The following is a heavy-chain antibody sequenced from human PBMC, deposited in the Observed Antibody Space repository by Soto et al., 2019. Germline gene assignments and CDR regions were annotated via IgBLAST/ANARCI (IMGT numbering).Heavy chain of an antibody. J-gene: IGHJ4*02. CDR3: ARDSLALFDS. CDR2: IYSSGTT. D-gene: IGHD5-12*01. V-gene: IGHV4-59*01. CDR1: NGSFSCYY. Sequence: SETLSLTCVVYNGSFSCYYWTWIRQPPGKGLEWIGYIYSSGTTLYNPSLKSRVSISVDRSMNQFSLKLSSVTAADTAVYYCARDSLALFDSWGQGTVVTVSS.